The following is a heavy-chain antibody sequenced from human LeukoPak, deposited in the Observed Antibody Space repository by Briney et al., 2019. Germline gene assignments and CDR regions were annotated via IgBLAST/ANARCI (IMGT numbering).Heavy chain of an antibody. CDR2: INPNSGGT. CDR3: ARGYCSGGSCYDIDY. Sequence: ASVKVSCKASEYTFTGYYMHWVRQAPGQGLEWMGWINPNSGGTNYAQKFQGRVTMTRDTSISTAYMELSRLRSDDTAVYYCARGYCSGGSCYDIDYWGQGTLVTVSS. D-gene: IGHD2-15*01. CDR1: EYTFTGYY. J-gene: IGHJ4*02. V-gene: IGHV1-2*02.